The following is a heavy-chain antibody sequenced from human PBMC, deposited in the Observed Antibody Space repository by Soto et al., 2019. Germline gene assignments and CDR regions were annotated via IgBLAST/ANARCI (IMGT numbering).Heavy chain of an antibody. CDR3: ARGSPTGNLLDY. D-gene: IGHD3-9*01. CDR2: INHSGST. Sequence: SETLSLTCAVYGGSFSGYYWSWIRQPPGKGLEWIGEINHSGSTNYNPSLKSRVTISVDTSKNQFSLKLSSVTAADTAVYYCARGSPTGNLLDYWGQGTLVTVSS. CDR1: GGSFSGYY. V-gene: IGHV4-34*01. J-gene: IGHJ4*02.